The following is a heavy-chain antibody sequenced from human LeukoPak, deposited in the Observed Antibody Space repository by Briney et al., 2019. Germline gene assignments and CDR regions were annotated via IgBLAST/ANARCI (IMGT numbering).Heavy chain of an antibody. CDR1: GGTFSSYA. V-gene: IGHV1-69*05. D-gene: IGHD2-21*02. CDR2: IIPIFGTA. Sequence: SVKVSCKASGGTFSSYAISWVRQAPGQGLEWMGGIIPIFGTANYAPKFQGRVTITTDESTSTAYMELSSLRSEDTAVYYCARESEVGVLAYCGGDCSLGAFDIWGQGTMVTVSS. J-gene: IGHJ3*02. CDR3: ARESEVGVLAYCGGDCSLGAFDI.